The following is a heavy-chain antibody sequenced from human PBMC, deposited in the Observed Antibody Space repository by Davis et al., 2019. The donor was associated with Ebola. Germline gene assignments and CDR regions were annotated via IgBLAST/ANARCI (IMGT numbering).Heavy chain of an antibody. D-gene: IGHD3-22*01. Sequence: GSSLKISCAASGFTFSSYAMSWVRQAPGKGLEWVSAISGSGGSTYYADSVKGRFTISRDNSKNTLYLQMNSLRAEDTAVYYCAKGLRGPTMIVVVIAFDYWGQGTLVTVSS. CDR3: AKGLRGPTMIVVVIAFDY. CDR2: ISGSGGST. J-gene: IGHJ4*02. V-gene: IGHV3-23*01. CDR1: GFTFSSYA.